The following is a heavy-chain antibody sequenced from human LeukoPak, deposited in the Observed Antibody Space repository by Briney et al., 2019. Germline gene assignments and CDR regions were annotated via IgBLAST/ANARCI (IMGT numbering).Heavy chain of an antibody. CDR2: ISSSGSTT. CDR1: GFTFSDYY. D-gene: IGHD1-20*01. V-gene: IGHV3-11*04. J-gene: IGHJ4*02. CDR3: ARDHPGFGITGTT. Sequence: GGSLRLSCAASGFTFSDYYMTWIRQAPGKGLEWVSYISSSGSTTYYADSVKGRFTISRDNAKKSLYLQMNSLRAEDTAVYYCARDHPGFGITGTTWGQGTLVTVSS.